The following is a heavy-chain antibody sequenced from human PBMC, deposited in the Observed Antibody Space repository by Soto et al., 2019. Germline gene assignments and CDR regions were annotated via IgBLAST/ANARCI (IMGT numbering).Heavy chain of an antibody. CDR2: INNAGTDS. CDR3: ARGLFGPDV. Sequence: EVQLVESGGGLVQPGGSLRLSWAASGFTFSGRSMHWVRHAPGKGLVWVSGINNAGTDSTYAVSVKGRFTSSRDNAKNTLYLQMNSLSVEDTAVYYCARGLFGPDVWGKGTTVTVSS. V-gene: IGHV3-74*01. CDR1: GFTFSGRS. J-gene: IGHJ6*04. D-gene: IGHD3-10*02.